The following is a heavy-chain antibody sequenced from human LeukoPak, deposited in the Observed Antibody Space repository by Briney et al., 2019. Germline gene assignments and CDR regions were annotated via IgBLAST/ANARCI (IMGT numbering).Heavy chain of an antibody. CDR3: ARAINWADAFDI. J-gene: IGHJ3*02. CDR1: GGSISSSYYY. V-gene: IGHV4-39*01. Sequence: SETLSLTCTVSGGSISSSYYYWGWIRQPPGKGLEWIGSIYNSGSTHYNPSLKSRVTISVDTSKNQFSLKLSSVTAADTAVYYCARAINWADAFDIWGQGTMVTVSS. D-gene: IGHD1-1*01. CDR2: IYNSGST.